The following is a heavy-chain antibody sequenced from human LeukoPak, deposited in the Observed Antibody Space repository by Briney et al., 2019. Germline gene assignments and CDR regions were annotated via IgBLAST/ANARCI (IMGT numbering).Heavy chain of an antibody. CDR2: INYSGST. CDR3: ARHGGPGFRFDP. CDR1: GGSVSSTTYY. V-gene: IGHV4-39*01. Sequence: KPSETLSLTCTVSGGSVSSTTYYWSWIRQPPGKGLEWIASINYSGSTYYNPSLKSRVTVSVDTSKNQFSLRLNSVTAADTAIYYCARHGGPGFRFDPWGQGTLVTVSS. D-gene: IGHD3-16*01. J-gene: IGHJ5*02.